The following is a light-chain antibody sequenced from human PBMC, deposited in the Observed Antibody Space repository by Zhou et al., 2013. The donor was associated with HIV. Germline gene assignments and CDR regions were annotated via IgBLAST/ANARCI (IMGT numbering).Light chain of an antibody. V-gene: IGKV3-20*01. CDR1: QNINRNY. Sequence: EIVLTQSPGTLSLSPGEGVILSCVASQNINRNYLAWYQQKPGQPPRLLIYGASTRAIGIPDRFSGGGSGTDFTLTINRLEPEDFALYYCQQYDNSLTYTFGQGTRLEIK. CDR3: QQYDNSLTYT. CDR2: GAS. J-gene: IGKJ2*01.